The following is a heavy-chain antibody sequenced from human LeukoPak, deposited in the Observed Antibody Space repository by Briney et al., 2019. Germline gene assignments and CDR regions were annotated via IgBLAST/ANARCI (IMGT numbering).Heavy chain of an antibody. D-gene: IGHD2-15*01. V-gene: IGHV3-7*04. Sequence: GSLRLSCAASGFTFSSYWMSWVRQAPGKGLEWVANIKQDGSEKYYVGSVKGRFTISRDNAENSLYLQMNSLRAEDTAVYYCARDYWNYYFYALDVWGQGTLVTVSS. CDR3: ARDYWNYYFYALDV. CDR2: IKQDGSEK. CDR1: GFTFSSYW. J-gene: IGHJ6*02.